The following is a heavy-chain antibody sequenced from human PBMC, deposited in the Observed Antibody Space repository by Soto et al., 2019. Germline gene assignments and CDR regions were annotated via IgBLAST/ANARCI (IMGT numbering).Heavy chain of an antibody. CDR1: GFTFSSYG. V-gene: IGHV3-33*01. J-gene: IGHJ4*02. Sequence: GGSLRLSCAASGFTFSSYGMHWVRQAPGKGLEWVAVIWYDGSNKYYADSVKGRFTISRDNSKNTLYLQMNSLRAEDTAVYYCARDGPIGGSGWRYYFDYWGQGTLVTVSS. D-gene: IGHD6-19*01. CDR2: IWYDGSNK. CDR3: ARDGPIGGSGWRYYFDY.